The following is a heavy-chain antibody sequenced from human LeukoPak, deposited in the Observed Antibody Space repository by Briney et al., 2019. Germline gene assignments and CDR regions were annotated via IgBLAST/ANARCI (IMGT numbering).Heavy chain of an antibody. CDR3: ARDGRLDGYNGIVDN. J-gene: IGHJ4*02. Sequence: GGSLRLSCAASGFTFSNYWMHWVRQAPGKGLVWVSSIKSNGRITSYADSVKGRFTISRDNAKNTLYLQMNSLRVEDTAVYYCARDGRLDGYNGIVDNWGQGTLVTVSS. D-gene: IGHD5-24*01. CDR2: IKSNGRIT. CDR1: GFTFSNYW. V-gene: IGHV3-74*01.